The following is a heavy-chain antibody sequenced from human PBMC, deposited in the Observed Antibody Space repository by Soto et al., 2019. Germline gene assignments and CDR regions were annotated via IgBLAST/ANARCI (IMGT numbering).Heavy chain of an antibody. D-gene: IGHD3-10*01. J-gene: IGHJ3*01. CDR3: ATPSLFPGRGFDV. CDR2: FDPEDGET. CDR1: GYTLTELS. V-gene: IGHV1-24*01. Sequence: QVQLVQSGAEVKKPGASVKVSCKVSGYTLTELSMHWVRQAPGKGLEWMGGFDPEDGETIYAHKLQGRGTITEHPSPDTDYIELTSLGYEDTAVYYGATPSLFPGRGFDVWGQGTMVTVSS.